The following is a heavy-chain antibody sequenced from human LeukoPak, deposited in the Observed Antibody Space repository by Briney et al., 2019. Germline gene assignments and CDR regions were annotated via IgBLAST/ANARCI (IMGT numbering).Heavy chain of an antibody. CDR1: GVSISSSYSY. Sequence: SETLSLTCTVSGVSISSSYSYWGWLRQPPGMGLEWIGSTYYSGSTYYNPSLKSRLTISVDTSKNQFSLKLRSVTAADTAVYYCASGGISWSFDYWGQGTLITVSS. J-gene: IGHJ4*02. D-gene: IGHD6-13*01. CDR3: ASGGISWSFDY. V-gene: IGHV4-39*07. CDR2: TYYSGST.